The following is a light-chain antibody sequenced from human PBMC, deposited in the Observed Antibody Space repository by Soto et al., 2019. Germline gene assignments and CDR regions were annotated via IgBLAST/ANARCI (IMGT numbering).Light chain of an antibody. CDR2: TVS. V-gene: IGLV2-14*01. Sequence: QSALTQPASVSGSPGQSITISCTGTSSDVGANIFVSWYQQHPGKVPKLMIYTVSSRPSGVSQRFSGSKSGNTASLTISGLQAEDGADYYCSSFTTDSTYVFGTGTKVTVL. CDR3: SSFTTDSTYV. J-gene: IGLJ1*01. CDR1: SSDVGANIF.